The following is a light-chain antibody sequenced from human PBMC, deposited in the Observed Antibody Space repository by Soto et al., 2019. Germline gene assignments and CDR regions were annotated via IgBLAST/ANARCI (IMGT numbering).Light chain of an antibody. CDR1: QDISNY. Sequence: DIQMTQSPSSLSATVGDRVTITCRASQDISNYLAWHQQKPGKVPKLLIYAASTLQPGVPSRFIGSGSGTDFTLTISSLQPEDVATYYCQKYNGAPPETFGPGTKVAIK. J-gene: IGKJ3*01. V-gene: IGKV1-27*01. CDR2: AAS. CDR3: QKYNGAPPET.